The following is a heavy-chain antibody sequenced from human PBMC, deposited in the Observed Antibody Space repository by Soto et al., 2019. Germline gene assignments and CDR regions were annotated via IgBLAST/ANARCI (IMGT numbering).Heavy chain of an antibody. CDR3: ARTTNTGTDY. CDR2: IDWDGDK. J-gene: IGHJ4*02. V-gene: IGHV2-70*04. Sequence: SCLTLWYPTQILTLICTFSGFSLTSNEISVTWIRQPPGKALEWLSRIDWDGDKLYSSSLRTRLTISKDSSKKQVVLTMTNMAPVDPATYYCARTTNTGTDYWGQGTLVTVSS. D-gene: IGHD1-1*01. CDR1: GFSLTSNEIS.